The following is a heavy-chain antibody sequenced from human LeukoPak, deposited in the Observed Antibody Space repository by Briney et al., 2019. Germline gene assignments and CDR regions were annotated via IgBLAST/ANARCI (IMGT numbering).Heavy chain of an antibody. V-gene: IGHV4-59*01. CDR3: ASGPGPSNFDY. CDR2: IYYSGST. D-gene: IGHD3-10*01. J-gene: IGHJ4*02. Sequence: SETLSLTCTVSGVSISSYYWSWIRQPPGKGLEWIGYIYYSGSTNYNPSLKSRVTISVDTSKNQFSLKLSSVTAADTAVYYCASGPGPSNFDYWGQGTLVTVSS. CDR1: GVSISSYY.